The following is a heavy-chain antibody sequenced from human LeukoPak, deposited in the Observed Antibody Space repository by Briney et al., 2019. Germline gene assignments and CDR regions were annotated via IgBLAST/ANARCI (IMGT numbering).Heavy chain of an antibody. CDR1: GFTFTSYS. CDR3: AQSFDN. CDR2: ISSDTSTR. Sequence: GGSLRLSCAASGFTFTSYSMNWVRQAPGKGLEWVSYISSDTSTRYYADSVKGRFTISRDNAKNSLYLQMNSLRAEDTAICYCAQSFDNWGQGILVTVSS. J-gene: IGHJ4*02. V-gene: IGHV3-48*01.